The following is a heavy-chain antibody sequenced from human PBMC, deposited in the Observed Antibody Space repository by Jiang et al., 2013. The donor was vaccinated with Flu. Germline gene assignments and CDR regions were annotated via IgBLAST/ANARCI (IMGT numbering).Heavy chain of an antibody. CDR3: ARVLQGVMEAAPDY. J-gene: IGHJ4*02. V-gene: IGHV3-74*01. Sequence: PGKGLEWVSRINSDGSSTSYADSVKGRFTISRDNAKNTLYLQMNSLRAEDTAVYYCARVLQGVMEAAPDYWGQGTLVTVSS. D-gene: IGHD3-16*01. CDR2: INSDGSST.